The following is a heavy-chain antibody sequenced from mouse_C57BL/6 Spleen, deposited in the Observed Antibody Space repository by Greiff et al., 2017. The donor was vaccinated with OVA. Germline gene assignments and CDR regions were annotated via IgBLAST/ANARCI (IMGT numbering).Heavy chain of an antibody. CDR2: IDPSDSET. Sequence: QVQLQQPGAELVRPGSSVKLSCKASGYTFTSYWMHWVKQRPIQGLEWIGNIDPSDSETHYNQKFKDKATLTVDKYSSTAYMQLSSLTSEDSAVYYCVRRSYGDYVRYWYFDVWGTGTTVTVSS. J-gene: IGHJ1*03. D-gene: IGHD2-13*01. CDR3: VRRSYGDYVRYWYFDV. CDR1: GYTFTSYW. V-gene: IGHV1-52*01.